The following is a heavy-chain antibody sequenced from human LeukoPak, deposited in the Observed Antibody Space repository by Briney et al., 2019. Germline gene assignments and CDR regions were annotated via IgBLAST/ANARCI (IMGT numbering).Heavy chain of an antibody. Sequence: GGSLRLSCAASGFTFSSYAMSWVRQAPGKGLEWVSAISGSGGSTYYADSVKGRFTISRDNAKNSLYLQMNSLRAEDTAVYYCARNPRTDSSGLIDYWGQGTLVTVSS. CDR2: ISGSGGST. CDR3: ARNPRTDSSGLIDY. V-gene: IGHV3-23*01. CDR1: GFTFSSYA. D-gene: IGHD3-22*01. J-gene: IGHJ4*02.